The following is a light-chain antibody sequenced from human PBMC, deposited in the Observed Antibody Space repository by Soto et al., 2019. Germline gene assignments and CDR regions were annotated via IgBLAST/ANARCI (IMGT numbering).Light chain of an antibody. Sequence: EIVLTQSPGTLSLSPGERATLSCRASQSVSSSYLAWYQLKPGQAPRLLIYDASNRASGIPARFSGSGSGTDFTLTISSLEPEDFAVYYCQQRSNWPLTFGGGTKVDIK. CDR3: QQRSNWPLT. CDR1: QSVSSSY. V-gene: IGKV3D-20*02. J-gene: IGKJ4*01. CDR2: DAS.